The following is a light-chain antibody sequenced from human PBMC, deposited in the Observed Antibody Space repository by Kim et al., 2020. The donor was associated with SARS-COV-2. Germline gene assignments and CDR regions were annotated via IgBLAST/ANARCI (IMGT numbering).Light chain of an antibody. CDR2: GKS. Sequence: VALGQTVKGTGQGDSLNNYYANWDQQKPGQAPIVVIYGKSNRPPGNPDRFSGSSSGNTASLIITGAQAEDEADYYCNSRDSSGHQLFGGGTQLTVL. J-gene: IGLJ3*02. CDR3: NSRDSSGHQL. V-gene: IGLV3-19*01. CDR1: SLNNYY.